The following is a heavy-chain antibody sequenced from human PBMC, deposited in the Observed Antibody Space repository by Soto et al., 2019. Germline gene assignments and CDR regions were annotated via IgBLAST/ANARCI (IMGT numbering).Heavy chain of an antibody. CDR3: ARDQSPGYYYYGMDV. CDR1: EFTFSSYW. Sequence: PGVSMRLSCAASEFTFSSYWMHWVRQAPGKGLVWVSRINSDGSSTSYADSVKGRFTISRDNAKNTLYLQMNSLRAEDTAVYYCARDQSPGYYYYGMDVWGQGTTVTVSS. CDR2: INSDGSST. J-gene: IGHJ6*02. V-gene: IGHV3-74*01.